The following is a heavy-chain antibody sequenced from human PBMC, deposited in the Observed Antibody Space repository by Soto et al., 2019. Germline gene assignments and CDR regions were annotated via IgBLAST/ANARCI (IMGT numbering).Heavy chain of an antibody. CDR3: ARGAITFGGVIAQFDY. J-gene: IGHJ4*02. V-gene: IGHV3-13*01. CDR1: GFTFSSYD. Sequence: AGGSLRLSCAASGFTFSSYDMHWVRQATGKGLEWVSAIGTAGDTYYPGSVKGRFTISRENAKNSLYLQMNSLRAGDTAVYYCARGAITFGGVIAQFDYWGQGTLVTVS. CDR2: IGTAGDT. D-gene: IGHD3-16*02.